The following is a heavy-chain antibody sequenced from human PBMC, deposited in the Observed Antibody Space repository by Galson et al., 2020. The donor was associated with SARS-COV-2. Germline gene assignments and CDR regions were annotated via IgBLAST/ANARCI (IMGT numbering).Heavy chain of an antibody. CDR2: IYTSGST. D-gene: IGHD5-18*01. V-gene: IGHV4-61*02. J-gene: IGHJ6*02. CDR3: AREGAIQLWHYYYGMDG. Sequence: SETLSLTCTVSGDSITSGSYYWSWIRQPAGKGLEWIGRIYTSGSTNYNPSLKSRVTISIDTSKNQFSLKLSSVTAADTAVYYCAREGAIQLWHYYYGMDGWGQGTTVTVSS. CDR1: GDSITSGSYY.